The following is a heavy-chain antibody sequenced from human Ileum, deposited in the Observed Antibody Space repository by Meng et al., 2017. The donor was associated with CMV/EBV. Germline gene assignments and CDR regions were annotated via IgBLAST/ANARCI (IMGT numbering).Heavy chain of an antibody. J-gene: IGHJ4*02. CDR1: RFTFSSYG. CDR3: ARARSYYDSSGYYYVY. CDR2: ISSSGSTI. V-gene: IGHV3-48*04. Sequence: GGSLRLSCAASRFTFSSYGMHWVRQAPGKGLEWVSYISSSGSTIYYADSVKGRFTISRDNAKNSLYLQMNSLRAEDTAVYYCARARSYYDSSGYYYVYWGQGTLVTVSS. D-gene: IGHD3-22*01.